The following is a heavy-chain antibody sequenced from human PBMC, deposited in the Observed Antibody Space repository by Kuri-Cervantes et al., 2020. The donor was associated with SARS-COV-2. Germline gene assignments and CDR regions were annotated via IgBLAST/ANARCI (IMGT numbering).Heavy chain of an antibody. D-gene: IGHD6-13*01. J-gene: IGHJ5*02. Sequence: SETLSLTCAVYGGSFSGYYWSWIRQPPGKGLEWIGEINHSGSTNYNPSLKSRVTISLDKSKNQFSLKLSSVTAADTAVYYCARDRGAAAGGVRGFDPWGQGTLVTVSS. CDR3: ARDRGAAAGGVRGFDP. V-gene: IGHV4-34*01. CDR1: GGSFSGYY. CDR2: INHSGST.